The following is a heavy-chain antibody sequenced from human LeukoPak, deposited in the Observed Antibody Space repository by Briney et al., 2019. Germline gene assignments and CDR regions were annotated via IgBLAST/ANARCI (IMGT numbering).Heavy chain of an antibody. CDR3: VRGTGY. CDR1: GFTFSTYV. V-gene: IGHV3-64D*06. J-gene: IGHJ4*02. Sequence: GGSLRLSCSVSGFTFSTYVMHWVRQAPGKGLEYVSAISSNGDNTYYADSVKGRFTISRDNSKNTLYLQMSSLRTDDTAVYYCVRGTGYWGQGTLVTVSS. CDR2: ISSNGDNT.